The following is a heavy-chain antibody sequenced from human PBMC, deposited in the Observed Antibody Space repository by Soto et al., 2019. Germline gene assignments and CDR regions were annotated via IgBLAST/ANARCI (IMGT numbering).Heavy chain of an antibody. Sequence: SETLSLTCAVSGGSISSGGYSWSWIRQPPGKGLEWIGYIYHSGSTYYNPSLKSRVTISVDRSKNQFSLKLSSVTAADTAVYYCARSGYHCSSTSCYGGYFDYWGQGTLVTVSS. CDR2: IYHSGST. D-gene: IGHD2-2*01. CDR1: GGSISSGGYS. J-gene: IGHJ4*02. V-gene: IGHV4-30-2*01. CDR3: ARSGYHCSSTSCYGGYFDY.